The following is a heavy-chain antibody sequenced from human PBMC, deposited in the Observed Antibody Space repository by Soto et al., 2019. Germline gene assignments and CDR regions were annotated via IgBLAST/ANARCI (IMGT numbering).Heavy chain of an antibody. CDR1: GGSISSYY. V-gene: IGHV4-59*01. Sequence: PSETLSLTCTVSGGSISSYYWSWIRQPPGKGLEWIGYIYYSGSTNYNPSLKSRVTISVDTPKNQFSLKLSSVTAADTAVYYCARDTTVGDSYGYYYYYYGMDVWGQGTTVTVSS. CDR2: IYYSGST. J-gene: IGHJ6*02. CDR3: ARDTTVGDSYGYYYYYYGMDV. D-gene: IGHD5-18*01.